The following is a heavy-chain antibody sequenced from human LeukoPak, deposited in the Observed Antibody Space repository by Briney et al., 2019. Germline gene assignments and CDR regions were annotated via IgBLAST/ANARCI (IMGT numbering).Heavy chain of an antibody. CDR3: ARAPIMITFGGVIPDDAFDI. V-gene: IGHV4-4*07. CDR2: IYTSGST. CDR1: GGSISSYY. Sequence: PSETPSLTRTVSGGSISSYYWSWIRQPAGKGLEWIGRIYTSGSTNYNPSLKSRVTMSVDTSKNQFSLKLSSVTAADTAVYYCARAPIMITFGGVIPDDAFDIWGQGTMVTVSS. D-gene: IGHD3-16*02. J-gene: IGHJ3*02.